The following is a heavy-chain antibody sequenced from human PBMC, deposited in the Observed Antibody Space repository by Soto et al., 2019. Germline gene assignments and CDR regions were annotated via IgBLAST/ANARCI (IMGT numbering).Heavy chain of an antibody. Sequence: SETLSLTCTVSGGSISSYYWSWIRQPPGKGLEWIGYIYYSGSTNYNPSLKSRVTISVDTSKNQFSLKLSSVTAADTAVYYCARGGREYDFWSGYLFDYWGQGTLVTVSS. CDR1: GGSISSYY. D-gene: IGHD3-3*01. CDR3: ARGGREYDFWSGYLFDY. CDR2: IYYSGST. J-gene: IGHJ4*02. V-gene: IGHV4-59*01.